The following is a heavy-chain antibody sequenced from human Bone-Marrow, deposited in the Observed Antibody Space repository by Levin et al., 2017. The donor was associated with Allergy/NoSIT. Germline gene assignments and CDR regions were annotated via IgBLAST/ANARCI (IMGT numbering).Heavy chain of an antibody. CDR2: IYYSGST. J-gene: IGHJ6*03. Sequence: MSSETLSLTCTVSGGSISSYYWSWIRQPPGKGLEWIGYIYYSGSTNYNPSLKSRVTISVDTSKNQFSLKLSSVTAADTAVYYCARSNCSGGSCEGSVDYYYYMDVWGKGTTVTVSS. V-gene: IGHV4-59*01. CDR1: GGSISSYY. CDR3: ARSNCSGGSCEGSVDYYYYMDV. D-gene: IGHD2-15*01.